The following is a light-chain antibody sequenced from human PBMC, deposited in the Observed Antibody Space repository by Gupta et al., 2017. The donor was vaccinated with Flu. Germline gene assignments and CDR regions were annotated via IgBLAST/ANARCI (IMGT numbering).Light chain of an antibody. CDR3: QHYGGSSMYT. CDR1: QSVSSSTY. V-gene: IGKV3-20*01. Sequence: GTLSLSPGESATLSCRASQSVSSSTYLAWYQHKPGQAPRLLIYGASSRATGIPDRFSGSGSGTDFTLTISRLEPEDFAVYYCQHYGGSSMYT. J-gene: IGKJ2*01. CDR2: GAS.